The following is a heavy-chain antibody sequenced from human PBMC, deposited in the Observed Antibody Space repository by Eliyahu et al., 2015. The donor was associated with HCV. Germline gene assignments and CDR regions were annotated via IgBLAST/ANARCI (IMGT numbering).Heavy chain of an antibody. Sequence: EVQLVESGGGLVLPGGALRLSCAASGFTFSNSEMNWVRQAPGKGLEWISYINIRGGDTFYADSVKGRFLISRDIAENSLYLQMNRLRAEDTAVYYCARDGGDWSFDYWGQGTLVTVSS. CDR1: GFTFSNSE. D-gene: IGHD3-16*01. CDR2: INIRGGDT. CDR3: ARDGGDWSFDY. J-gene: IGHJ4*02. V-gene: IGHV3-48*03.